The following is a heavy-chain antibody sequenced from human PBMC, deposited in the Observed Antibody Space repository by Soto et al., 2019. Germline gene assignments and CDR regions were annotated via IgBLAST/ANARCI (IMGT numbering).Heavy chain of an antibody. Sequence: QVQLQESGPGLVKPSQTLSLTCTVSGCSISSGVYYCSWIRQHPGQGLEWIGYIYYSGSTYYNPSLKSRVTISVDTSKNQFSLKLSSVTAADTAVYYCARVRGGGPFDDWGQGTLVTVSS. CDR2: IYYSGST. V-gene: IGHV4-31*03. CDR1: GCSISSGVYY. J-gene: IGHJ4*02. D-gene: IGHD1-26*01. CDR3: ARVRGGGPFDD.